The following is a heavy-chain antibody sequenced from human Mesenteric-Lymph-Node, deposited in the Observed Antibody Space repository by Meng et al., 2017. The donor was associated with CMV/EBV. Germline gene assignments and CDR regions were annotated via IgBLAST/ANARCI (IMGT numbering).Heavy chain of an antibody. CDR2: IKSKTDGGTT. D-gene: IGHD6-6*01. CDR3: TTDRAIAVRPLFDS. Sequence: GFTFPNAWMGWVRQGPGKGLEWVGRIKSKTDGGTTDFAAPVKGRFTISRDDSKDTLYLQMSSLKTEDTAVYFCTTDRAIAVRPLFDSWGQGTLVTVSS. J-gene: IGHJ4*02. V-gene: IGHV3-15*01. CDR1: GFTFPNAW.